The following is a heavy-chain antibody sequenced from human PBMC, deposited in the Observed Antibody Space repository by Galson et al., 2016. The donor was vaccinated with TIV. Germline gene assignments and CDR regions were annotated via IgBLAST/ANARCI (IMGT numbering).Heavy chain of an antibody. D-gene: IGHD1-1*01. CDR3: ARYSNDEGDAYGFAY. CDR2: INHRGIT. Sequence: LSLTCAVYGGSLSGYYRSWIRQSPGKGLEWIGEINHRGITNYNPSLKSRVAISVDTSKNQFSLKVRSVTAADTAVYYCARYSNDEGDAYGFAYWGQGTLVTVSS. J-gene: IGHJ4*02. CDR1: GGSLSGYY. V-gene: IGHV4-34*01.